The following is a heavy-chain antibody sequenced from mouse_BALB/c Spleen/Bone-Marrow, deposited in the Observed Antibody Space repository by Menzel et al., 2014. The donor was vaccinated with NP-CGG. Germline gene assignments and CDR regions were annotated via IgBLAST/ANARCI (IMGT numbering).Heavy chain of an antibody. Sequence: EVKLQESGPELVKPGASVKMSCKASGYTFTSYVMHWVKQKPGQGLEWIGYINPYSDGTKYNEKFKGKATLTSDKSSSTAYMELSSLTSEDSAVYYCARSPSYGNYVDYWGQGTSVTVSS. V-gene: IGHV1-14*01. D-gene: IGHD2-10*02. CDR1: GYTFTSYV. CDR3: ARSPSYGNYVDY. CDR2: INPYSDGT. J-gene: IGHJ4*01.